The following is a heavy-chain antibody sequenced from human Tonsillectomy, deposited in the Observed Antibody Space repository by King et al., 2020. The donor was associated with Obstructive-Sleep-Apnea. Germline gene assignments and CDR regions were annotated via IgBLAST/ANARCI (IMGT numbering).Heavy chain of an antibody. CDR3: ARIIGSGTYSY. D-gene: IGHD3-10*01. V-gene: IGHV4-59*03. Sequence: QLQESGPRLVKPSETLSLTCTVSGGSINSYYWSWIRQPPGERLEWIGRIYHSGNTDYNPSLESRVTMSLDKSKNQFSLQLTSVTTADTAVYYCARIIGSGTYSYWGQGTLVTVSS. CDR2: IYHSGNT. J-gene: IGHJ4*02. CDR1: GGSINSYY.